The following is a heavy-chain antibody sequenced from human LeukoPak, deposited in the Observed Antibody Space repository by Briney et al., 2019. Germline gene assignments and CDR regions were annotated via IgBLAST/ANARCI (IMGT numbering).Heavy chain of an antibody. CDR3: ARDQTYYDFWSGYYNPNYYYGMDV. Sequence: GGSLRLSCAASGFTFSSYAMHWVRQAPGKGLEWVAVISYDGSTKYYADSVKGRFTISRDNSKNTLYLQMNSLRAEDTAVYYCARDQTYYDFWSGYYNPNYYYGMDVWGQGTTVTVSS. V-gene: IGHV3-30-3*01. J-gene: IGHJ6*02. CDR2: ISYDGSTK. D-gene: IGHD3-3*01. CDR1: GFTFSSYA.